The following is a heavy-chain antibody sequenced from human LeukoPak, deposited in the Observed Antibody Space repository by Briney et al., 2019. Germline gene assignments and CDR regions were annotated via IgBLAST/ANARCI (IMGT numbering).Heavy chain of an antibody. CDR3: VLFLRYVDY. V-gene: IGHV3-9*01. D-gene: IGHD2-21*01. CDR2: IGWNSGSI. CDR1: GFAFDDYA. J-gene: IGHJ4*02. Sequence: PGRSLRLSCAASGFAFDDYAMHWVRQAPGKGLEWVSTIGWNSGSIGYADSVRGRFTISRDNSNNTLFLQMNSLRAEDTAVYYCVLFLRYVDYWGQGTLVTVSS.